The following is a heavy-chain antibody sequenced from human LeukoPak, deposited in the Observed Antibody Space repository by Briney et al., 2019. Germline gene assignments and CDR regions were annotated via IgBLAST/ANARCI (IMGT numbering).Heavy chain of an antibody. Sequence: LGTLCLTCTVSGVSIRSSSSYWGWVRQPPGKGLEWSKSIYDSASTYYNRSVKSRVTISIDKSKNQLSLKLGSVTAADTAVYYCARRWIDKTTVTNWGQGTLVTVSS. J-gene: IGHJ4*02. CDR2: IYDSAST. V-gene: IGHV4-39*01. CDR1: GVSIRSSSSY. D-gene: IGHD4-17*01. CDR3: ARRWIDKTTVTN.